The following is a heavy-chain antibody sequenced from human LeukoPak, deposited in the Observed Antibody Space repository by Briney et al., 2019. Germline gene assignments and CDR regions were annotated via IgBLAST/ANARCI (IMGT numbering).Heavy chain of an antibody. CDR1: GGTFSSYA. Sequence: SVKVSCKASGGTFSSYAISWVRQAPGQGLEWMGRIIPIFGTANYAQKFQGRVTITTDESTSTAYMELSSLGSEDTAVYYCARDQQLEGAFDIWGQGTMVTVSS. V-gene: IGHV1-69*05. D-gene: IGHD5-18*01. J-gene: IGHJ3*02. CDR3: ARDQQLEGAFDI. CDR2: IIPIFGTA.